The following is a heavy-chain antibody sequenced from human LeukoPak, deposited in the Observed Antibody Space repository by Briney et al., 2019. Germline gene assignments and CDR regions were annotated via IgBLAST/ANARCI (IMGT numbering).Heavy chain of an antibody. CDR1: GFTFSNYW. Sequence: PGGSLRLSCAASGFTFSNYWMHWVRQAPGKGLVWVSRINSDGINTSYADSVKGRFTISRDNSKNTLYLQMNRLRAEDTAIYYCAKDSRSSGWYNWFDPWGQGTLVTVSS. V-gene: IGHV3-74*01. CDR2: INSDGINT. CDR3: AKDSRSSGWYNWFDP. J-gene: IGHJ5*02. D-gene: IGHD6-19*01.